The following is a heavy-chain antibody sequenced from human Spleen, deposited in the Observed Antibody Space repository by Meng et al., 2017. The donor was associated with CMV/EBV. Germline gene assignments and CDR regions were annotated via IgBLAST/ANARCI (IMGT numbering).Heavy chain of an antibody. D-gene: IGHD2-2*01. CDR1: GFTFSSYS. J-gene: IGHJ4*02. CDR2: ISSSSSYI. CDR3: ARTAAYQLLSWFDY. V-gene: IGHV3-21*01. Sequence: GESLKISCAASGFTFSSYSMNWVRQAPGKGLEWVSSISSSSSYIYYADSVKGRFTISRDNAKNSLYLQMNSLRAEDTAVYYCARTAAYQLLSWFDYWGQGTLVTVSS.